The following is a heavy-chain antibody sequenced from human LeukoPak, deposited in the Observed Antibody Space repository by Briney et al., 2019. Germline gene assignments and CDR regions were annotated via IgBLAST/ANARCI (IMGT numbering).Heavy chain of an antibody. J-gene: IGHJ4*02. CDR1: GGSISSGGYS. D-gene: IGHD3-9*01. CDR3: ARESEFDATGYLY. CDR2: IYYSGST. Sequence: SKTLSLTCAVSGGSISSGGYSWSWIRQPPGKGLEWIGYIYYSGSTYYNPSLKSRVTISVDTSKNQFSLKLSSVTAADTAVYYCARESEFDATGYLYWGQGILVTVSS. V-gene: IGHV4-30-4*07.